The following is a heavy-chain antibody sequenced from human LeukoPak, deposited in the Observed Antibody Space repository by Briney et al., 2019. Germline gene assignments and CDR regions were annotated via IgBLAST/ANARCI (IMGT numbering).Heavy chain of an antibody. D-gene: IGHD4-17*01. V-gene: IGHV4-59*08. J-gene: IGHJ4*02. CDR2: IYYSGST. Sequence: KPPETLSLTCTVSGGSISSYYWSWIRQPPGKGLEWIGYIYYSGSTNYNPSLRSRVTISVDTSKNQFSLKLSSVTAADTAVYYCARGGNYGDYDGYFDYWSQGTLVTVSS. CDR3: ARGGNYGDYDGYFDY. CDR1: GGSISSYY.